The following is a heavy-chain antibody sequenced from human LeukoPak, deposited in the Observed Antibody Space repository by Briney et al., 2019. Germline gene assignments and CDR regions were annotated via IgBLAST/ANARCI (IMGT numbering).Heavy chain of an antibody. J-gene: IGHJ3*02. Sequence: GGSLRLSCAASGFTVSSNYMSWVRQAPGKGLEWVSVIYSGGSTYYADSVKGRFTISRDNSKNTLYLQMNSLRAEDTAVHYCARGDGDRTDAFDIWGQGTMVTVSS. V-gene: IGHV3-53*01. CDR3: ARGDGDRTDAFDI. CDR1: GFTVSSNY. CDR2: IYSGGST. D-gene: IGHD4-17*01.